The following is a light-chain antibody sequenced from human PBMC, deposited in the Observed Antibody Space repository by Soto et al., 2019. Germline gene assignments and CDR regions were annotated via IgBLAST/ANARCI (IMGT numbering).Light chain of an antibody. CDR3: QQYNSELVI. CDR2: DVS. Sequence: EIKMNESPSTVSGNEGEIVTITCRASQSITTWLAWYQQRPGKAPKLLIYDVSSLQSGVPSRFSGSGSGTEFTLTISSLQADDFVTYYCQQYNSELVIFGQGRRLEIK. J-gene: IGKJ5*01. V-gene: IGKV1-5*01. CDR1: QSITTW.